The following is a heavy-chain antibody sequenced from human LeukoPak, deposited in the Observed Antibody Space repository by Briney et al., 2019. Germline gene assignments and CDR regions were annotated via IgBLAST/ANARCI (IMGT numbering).Heavy chain of an antibody. Sequence: GESLQISCKGSGYRFATYWIGWVRQMPGKGLEGMGIIYPSDSDTRYSPSFRGQVTISADQSINTAYLQWSSLKASDTAMYYCARHETMVRGVTDWGQGTLVTVSS. D-gene: IGHD3-10*01. CDR3: ARHETMVRGVTD. V-gene: IGHV5-51*01. J-gene: IGHJ4*02. CDR1: GYRFATYW. CDR2: IYPSDSDT.